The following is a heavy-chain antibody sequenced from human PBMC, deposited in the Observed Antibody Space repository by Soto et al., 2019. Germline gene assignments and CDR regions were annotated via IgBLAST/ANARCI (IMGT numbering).Heavy chain of an antibody. Sequence: GASVKVSCKGSGYTFVRYYIHWVRQAPGQGLEWMGIINPGGGSTTYAQKFQGRVTMTSDTSTSTVYMELSSLTSADTAVYYCARVRGTGTYPPYFDHWGLGTLVTVSS. CDR2: INPGGGST. V-gene: IGHV1-46*01. D-gene: IGHD1-26*01. CDR1: GYTFVRYY. J-gene: IGHJ4*02. CDR3: ARVRGTGTYPPYFDH.